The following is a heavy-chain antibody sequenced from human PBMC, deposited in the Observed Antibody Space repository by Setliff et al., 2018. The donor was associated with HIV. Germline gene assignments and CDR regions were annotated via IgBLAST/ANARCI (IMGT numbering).Heavy chain of an antibody. D-gene: IGHD2-8*01. J-gene: IGHJ3*02. CDR2: INAGNGNT. Sequence: ASVKVSCKGSGYTFTSYPIHWVRQAPGQRLEWMGWINAGNGNTKYSQRFQGRVTITRDTSASTAYMELSSLRFEDTAVYYCASKLYCTNGVCLDAFDIWGQGTMVTVSS. CDR1: GYTFTSYP. CDR3: ASKLYCTNGVCLDAFDI. V-gene: IGHV1-3*01.